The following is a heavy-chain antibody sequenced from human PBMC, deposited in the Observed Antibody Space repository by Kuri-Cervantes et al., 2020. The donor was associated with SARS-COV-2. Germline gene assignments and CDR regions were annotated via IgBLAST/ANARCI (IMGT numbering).Heavy chain of an antibody. CDR1: GGSISSGDYY. D-gene: IGHD1-20*01. V-gene: IGHV2-26*01. Sequence: LRLSCTVSGGSISSGDYYWSWIRQPPGKALEWLAHIFSNDEESYITSLKSRLTISKDTSKSQVVLTMTNMDPVDTGTYYCARINSISGYVDYWGQGTLVTVSS. CDR2: IFSNDEE. CDR3: ARINSISGYVDY. J-gene: IGHJ4*02.